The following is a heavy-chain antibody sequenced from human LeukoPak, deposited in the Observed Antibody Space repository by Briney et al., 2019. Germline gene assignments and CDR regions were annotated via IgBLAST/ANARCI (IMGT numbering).Heavy chain of an antibody. J-gene: IGHJ4*02. CDR2: ISGSGGST. CDR1: GSTFSSYA. D-gene: IGHD5-12*01. CDR3: AKDLIVATQEFGY. Sequence: GGSLRLSCAASGSTFSSYAMSWVRQAPGKGLEWVSAISGSGGSTYYADSVKGRFTISRDNSKNTLYLQMNSLRAEDTAVYYCAKDLIVATQEFGYWGQGAMVTVSS. V-gene: IGHV3-23*01.